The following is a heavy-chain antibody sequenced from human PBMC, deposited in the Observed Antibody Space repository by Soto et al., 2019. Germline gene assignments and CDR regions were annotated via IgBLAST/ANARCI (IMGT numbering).Heavy chain of an antibody. CDR1: GFTFSRYA. D-gene: IGHD3-10*01. J-gene: IGHJ4*02. CDR3: ARDSGWPILNFDN. V-gene: IGHV3-30*04. Sequence: GGSLRLSCAASGFTFSRYAIHWVRQAPGKGLEWVAASSYDGRETFYADSAKGRFTVSKEMSKNTAFLQMNALRHEDTAVYFCARDSGWPILNFDNWGQGTPVTVSS. CDR2: SSYDGRET.